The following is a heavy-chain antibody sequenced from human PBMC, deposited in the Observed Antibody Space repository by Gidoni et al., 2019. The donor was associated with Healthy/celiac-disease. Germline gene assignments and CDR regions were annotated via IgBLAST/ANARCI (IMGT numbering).Heavy chain of an antibody. CDR2: ISGSGGST. V-gene: IGHV3-23*01. D-gene: IGHD3-10*01. CDR1: GFTFSSYA. J-gene: IGHJ4*02. CDR3: AKGPLWFGHHTRGGVY. Sequence: EVQLLESGGGLVQPGGSLRLSCAASGFTFSSYAMSWVRQAPGKGLELVSAISGSGGSTYYADSVKGRFTISRDNSKNTLYLQMNSLRAEDTAVYYCAKGPLWFGHHTRGGVYWGQGTLVTVSS.